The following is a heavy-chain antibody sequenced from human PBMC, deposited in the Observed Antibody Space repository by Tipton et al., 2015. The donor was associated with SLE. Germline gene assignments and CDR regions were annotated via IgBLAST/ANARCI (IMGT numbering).Heavy chain of an antibody. Sequence: TLSLTCTVSGASISSSSSYWGWIRQSPGKGLEWIGSTFYSGSTYYSPSLKSRVTISVDTSKNQFSLKLNSVTAADTAVYYCARDRGYWGQGTLVTVFS. CDR2: TFYSGST. V-gene: IGHV4-39*07. D-gene: IGHD3-16*01. J-gene: IGHJ4*02. CDR3: ARDRGY. CDR1: GASISSSSSY.